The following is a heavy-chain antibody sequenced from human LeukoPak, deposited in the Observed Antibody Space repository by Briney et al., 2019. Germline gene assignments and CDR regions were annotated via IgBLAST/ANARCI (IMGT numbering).Heavy chain of an antibody. CDR1: GFTFGSYG. V-gene: IGHV3-33*08. D-gene: IGHD1-26*01. Sequence: GGSLRLSCAASGFTFGSYGMHWVRQAPGKGLEWVAVIWYDGNKKYYADSVKGRFIISKDNSKNTLYLQMNSLRVEDSAVYYCARDHSTTGTYPADYWGQGTLVTVSS. CDR2: IWYDGNKK. J-gene: IGHJ4*02. CDR3: ARDHSTTGTYPADY.